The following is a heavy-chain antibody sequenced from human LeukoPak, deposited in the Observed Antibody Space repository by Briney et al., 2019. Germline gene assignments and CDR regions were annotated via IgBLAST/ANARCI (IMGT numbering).Heavy chain of an antibody. J-gene: IGHJ4*02. D-gene: IGHD5-18*01. Sequence: NPGRSLTLSCAASGFTFGDHTLNWVRQAPGKGLEWVSSISATGNYIYYADSVKGRFTISRDNAKNSLYLQMNSLRAEDTAVYYCARDRSGYTFDDWGQGTLVTVSS. CDR2: ISATGNYI. CDR1: GFTFGDHT. V-gene: IGHV3-21*01. CDR3: ARDRSGYTFDD.